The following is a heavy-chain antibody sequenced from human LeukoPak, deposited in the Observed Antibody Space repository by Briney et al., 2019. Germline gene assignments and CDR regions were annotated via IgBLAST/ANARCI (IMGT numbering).Heavy chain of an antibody. D-gene: IGHD6-13*01. Sequence: GGSLRLSCTTSGFIFSNYGFHWVRQAPGKGLEWVALIRNDIPKDGINKYYADSVRGRFTISRDNSKNTVYLQMNSLRVADTAMSYCAKGDSNWGQGTLVTVSS. CDR2: IPKDGINK. CDR3: AKGDSN. V-gene: IGHV3-30*02. CDR1: GFIFSNYG. J-gene: IGHJ4*02.